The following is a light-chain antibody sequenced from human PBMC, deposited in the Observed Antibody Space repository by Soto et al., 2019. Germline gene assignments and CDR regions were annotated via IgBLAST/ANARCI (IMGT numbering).Light chain of an antibody. Sequence: EIVMTQSRATLSVSRGERATLSCRASQSVSGSLAWYQQKPGQAPRLLIYGASTRANGIPARFSGSGSGAEFTLTISSLESEDFAVYYCQQYNNWFSLPFRQGKRLEIK. CDR3: QQYNNWFSLP. CDR2: GAS. J-gene: IGKJ5*01. CDR1: QSVSGS. V-gene: IGKV3-15*01.